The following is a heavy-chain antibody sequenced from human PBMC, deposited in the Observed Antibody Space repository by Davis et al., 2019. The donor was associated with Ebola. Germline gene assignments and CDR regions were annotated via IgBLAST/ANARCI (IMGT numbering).Heavy chain of an antibody. V-gene: IGHV6-1*01. J-gene: IGHJ6*02. CDR3: ARSSAIPYYYYGMDV. D-gene: IGHD3-22*01. CDR2: TYYRSKWYN. CDR1: GDSVSINSAV. Sequence: SQTLSLTCAISGDSVSINSAVWTWIRQSPSRGLEWLGRTYYRSKWYNDYAVSVKSRITINPDTSKNQFPLKLSSVTAADTAVYYCARSSAIPYYYYGMDVWGQGTTVTVSS.